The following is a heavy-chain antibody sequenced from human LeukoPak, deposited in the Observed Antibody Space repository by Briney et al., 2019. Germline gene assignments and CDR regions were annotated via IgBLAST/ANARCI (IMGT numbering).Heavy chain of an antibody. CDR2: VSAYNGNT. V-gene: IGHV1-18*01. Sequence: GASVKVSFMRSGYIFTYYGITWVRQAPGQGQEWMGGVSAYNGNTNYAQKVQGRVSMTTDTDRKTVSMELRRLTSDDTAVYYCARGGTRPYDAFDVWGQGTMVFVSS. J-gene: IGHJ3*01. CDR1: GYIFTYYG. CDR3: ARGGTRPYDAFDV. D-gene: IGHD3-16*01.